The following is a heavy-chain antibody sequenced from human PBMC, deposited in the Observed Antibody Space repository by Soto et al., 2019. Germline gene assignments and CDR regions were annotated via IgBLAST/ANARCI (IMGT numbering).Heavy chain of an antibody. CDR3: ARSSDPLGPPSVYSSPPDY. CDR2: INPNSGGT. D-gene: IGHD6-19*01. J-gene: IGHJ4*02. CDR1: GYTFTGYY. V-gene: IGHV1-2*02. Sequence: ASVKVSCKASGYTFTGYYMHWVRQAPGQGLEWMGWINPNSGGTNYAQKFQGRVTMTRDTSISTAYMELSRLRSDDTAVYYCARSSDPLGPPSVYSSPPDYWGQGTLVTVSS.